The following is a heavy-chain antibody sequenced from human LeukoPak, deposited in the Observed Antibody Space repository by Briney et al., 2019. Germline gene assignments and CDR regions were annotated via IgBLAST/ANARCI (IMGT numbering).Heavy chain of an antibody. V-gene: IGHV4-59*01. CDR3: AGLRSSYYGMDV. J-gene: IGHJ6*02. D-gene: IGHD6-6*01. CDR2: IHYSGST. Sequence: SETLSLTCTVSGGSISSYYWSWIRQPPGKGLEWIGYIHYSGSTNYNPSLKSRVTISVDTSKNQFSLKLSSVTAADTAVYYCAGLRSSYYGMDVWGQGTTVTVSS. CDR1: GGSISSYY.